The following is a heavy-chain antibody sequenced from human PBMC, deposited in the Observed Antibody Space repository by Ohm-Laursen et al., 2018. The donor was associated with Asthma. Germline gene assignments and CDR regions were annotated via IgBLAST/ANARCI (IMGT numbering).Heavy chain of an antibody. Sequence: SLRLSCTASEFTFSLYSMNWVRQAPGKGLEWVSYISSSSSTIYYADSVKGRFTISRDNAKNSLYLQMHSLRAEDTAVYYCARDFGFLEWLLWDYWGQGTLVTVSS. CDR3: ARDFGFLEWLLWDY. V-gene: IGHV3-48*01. CDR1: EFTFSLYS. CDR2: ISSSSSTI. J-gene: IGHJ4*02. D-gene: IGHD3-3*01.